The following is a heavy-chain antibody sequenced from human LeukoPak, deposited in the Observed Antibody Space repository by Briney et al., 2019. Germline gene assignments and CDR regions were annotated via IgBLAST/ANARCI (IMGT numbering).Heavy chain of an antibody. J-gene: IGHJ4*02. CDR3: ARGNFFGYYFDS. D-gene: IGHD1-1*01. V-gene: IGHV4-61*01. CDR2: FYYSGST. Sequence: SETLSLTCTVSGASVSSGSYSWNWIRQPPGKGLEWIGYFYYSGSTNYNPSLKSRVTISVDTSKKQFSLNLSSVAAADTALYFCARGNFFGYYFDSWGQGTLVTVSS. CDR1: GASVSSGSYS.